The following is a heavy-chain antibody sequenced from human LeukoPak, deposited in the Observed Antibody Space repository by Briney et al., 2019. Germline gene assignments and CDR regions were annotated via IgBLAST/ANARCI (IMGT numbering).Heavy chain of an antibody. CDR1: GFTFSSYA. Sequence: GGSLRLSCAASGFTFSSYAMHWVRQAPGKGLEWVANIKQDGSEKYYVDSVKGRFTISRDNAKNSLYLQMNSLRAEDTAVYYCARSLGGVPAAKAYYYYGMDVWGQGTTVTVSS. CDR3: ARSLGGVPAAKAYYYYGMDV. J-gene: IGHJ6*02. V-gene: IGHV3-7*01. CDR2: IKQDGSEK. D-gene: IGHD2-2*01.